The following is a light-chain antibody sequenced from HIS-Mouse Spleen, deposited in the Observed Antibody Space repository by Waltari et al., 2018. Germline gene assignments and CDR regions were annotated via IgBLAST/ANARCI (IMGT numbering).Light chain of an antibody. V-gene: IGLV1-47*01. CDR3: AAWDDSLSGPV. CDR1: SSNIGSNY. CDR2: RNN. Sequence: QSVLTQPPSASGTPGQRVTISCSGSSSNIGSNYVYWYQQLPGTAPKLLSYRNNHRPSGVPDRFSGSKSGTSASLAIIGLRSEDEADYYCAAWDDSLSGPVFGGGTKLTVL. J-gene: IGLJ3*02.